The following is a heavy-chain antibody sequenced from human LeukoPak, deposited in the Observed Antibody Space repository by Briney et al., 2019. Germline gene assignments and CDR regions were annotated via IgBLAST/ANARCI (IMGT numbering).Heavy chain of an antibody. D-gene: IGHD4-23*01. CDR1: GFTFSSYE. V-gene: IGHV3-48*03. Sequence: GGSLRLSCAASGFTFSSYEMNWVRQAPGKGLEWVSYIRSSGSTIYYADSVKGRFTISRDNAKNSLYLQMNSLRAEDTAVYYCAKAHLTYGGKKVDYWGQGTLVTVSS. CDR2: IRSSGSTI. J-gene: IGHJ4*02. CDR3: AKAHLTYGGKKVDY.